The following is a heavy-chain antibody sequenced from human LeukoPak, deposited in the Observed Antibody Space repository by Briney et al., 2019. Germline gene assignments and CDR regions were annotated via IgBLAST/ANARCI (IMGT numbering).Heavy chain of an antibody. CDR1: GGSFSGYY. J-gene: IGHJ3*02. CDR3: ARITMVVTDAFDI. V-gene: IGHV2-70*11. D-gene: IGHD4-23*01. CDR2: IDWDDDK. Sequence: TLSLTCAVYGGSFSGYYWSWIRQPPGKALEWLARIDWDDDKYYTTSLKTRLTISKDTSKNQVVLTMTNMDPVDTATYYCARITMVVTDAFDIWGQGTMVTVSS.